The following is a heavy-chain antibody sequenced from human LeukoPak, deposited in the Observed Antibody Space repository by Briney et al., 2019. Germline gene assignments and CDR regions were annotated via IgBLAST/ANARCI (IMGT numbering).Heavy chain of an antibody. Sequence: SETLSLTCTVSGGSISSYYWSWIRQPPGKGLEWIGYIYYSGSTNYNSSLKSRVTISVDTSKNQFSLKLSSVTAADTAVYYCARGDESSGSRYDYWGQGTLVTVSS. CDR1: GGSISSYY. V-gene: IGHV4-59*01. CDR3: ARGDESSGSRYDY. J-gene: IGHJ4*02. D-gene: IGHD3-22*01. CDR2: IYYSGST.